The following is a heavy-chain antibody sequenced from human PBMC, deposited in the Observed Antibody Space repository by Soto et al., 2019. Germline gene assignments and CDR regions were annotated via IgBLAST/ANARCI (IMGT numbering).Heavy chain of an antibody. CDR1: GDTFNNYA. D-gene: IGHD3-16*01. Sequence: QVQLVQSGAEVKKPGSAVKVSCKASGDTFNNYAFSWVRQAPGQGLEWMGGIIPMVRTPNYAQKFQGRLTFGGDDSRRTFNWERGTLSPDDRALFSGAGWVGGGGASSGVMEVWAQGT. CDR3: AGWVGGGGASSGVMEV. CDR2: IIPMVRTP. J-gene: IGHJ6*02. V-gene: IGHV1-69*12.